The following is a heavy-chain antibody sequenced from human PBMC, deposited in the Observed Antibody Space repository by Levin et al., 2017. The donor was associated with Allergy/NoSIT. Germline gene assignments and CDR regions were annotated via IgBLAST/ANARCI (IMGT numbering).Heavy chain of an antibody. D-gene: IGHD6-19*01. CDR1: GFIFSTYR. CDR2: IRSSSSYI. V-gene: IGHV3-21*01. Sequence: ASVKVSCAASGFIFSTYRMNWVRQAPGKGLEWVSSIRSSSSYIFYTDSVKGRFTISRDNAKDSLYLQMNSLRADDTAVYYCARDYEEGSGWQFYFDLWGQGTLVTVSS. J-gene: IGHJ4*02. CDR3: ARDYEEGSGWQFYFDL.